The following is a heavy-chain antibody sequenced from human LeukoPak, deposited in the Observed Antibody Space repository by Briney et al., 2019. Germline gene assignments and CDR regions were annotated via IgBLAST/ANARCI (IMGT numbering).Heavy chain of an antibody. CDR3: AKVPRIYCGGDCYLFDY. V-gene: IGHV3-21*04. CDR2: ISSSSSYI. Sequence: GGSLRLSCAASGFTFSSYSMNWVRQAPGKGLEWVSSISSSSSYIYYADSVKGRFTISRDNAKNSLYLQMNSLRAEDTAVYYCAKVPRIYCGGDCYLFDYWGQGTLVTVSS. CDR1: GFTFSSYS. J-gene: IGHJ4*02. D-gene: IGHD2-21*02.